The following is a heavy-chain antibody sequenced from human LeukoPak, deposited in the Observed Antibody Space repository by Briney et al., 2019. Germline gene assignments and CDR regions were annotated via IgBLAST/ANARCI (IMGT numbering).Heavy chain of an antibody. CDR1: RYTFTSYG. CDR3: VPYYYDSSGYYADY. J-gene: IGHJ4*02. CDR2: ISAYNGNT. Sequence: ASVKVSCKASRYTFTSYGISWVRQAPGQGLEWMGWISAYNGNTNYAQKLQGRVTMTTDTSTSTAYMELRSLRSDDTAVYYCVPYYYDSSGYYADYWGQGTLVTVSS. V-gene: IGHV1-18*01. D-gene: IGHD3-22*01.